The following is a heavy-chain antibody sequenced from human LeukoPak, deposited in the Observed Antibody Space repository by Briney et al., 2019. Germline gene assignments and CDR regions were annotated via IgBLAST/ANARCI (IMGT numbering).Heavy chain of an antibody. CDR2: IYYSGST. D-gene: IGHD4-11*01. V-gene: IGHV4-31*03. CDR1: GGSISSGGYY. Sequence: PSQTLSLTCTVSGGSISSGGYYWSWIRQHPGKGLEWIGYIYYSGSTYYNPSLKSRVTISVDTSKNQFSLKVSSVTAADTAVYYCARWTDYKASHYYYYYGMDVWGQGTTVTVSS. CDR3: ARWTDYKASHYYYYYGMDV. J-gene: IGHJ6*02.